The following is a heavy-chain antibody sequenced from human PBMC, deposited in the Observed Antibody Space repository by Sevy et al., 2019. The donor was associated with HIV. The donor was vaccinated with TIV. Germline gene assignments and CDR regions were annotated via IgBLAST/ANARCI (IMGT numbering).Heavy chain of an antibody. CDR3: ARSVLAVAGSYGMDV. CDR2: IASYGNDE. V-gene: IGHV3-30*04. D-gene: IGHD6-19*01. CDR1: GFTFSNYV. Sequence: LRLSCAASGFTFSNYVMHWVRQAPGKGLEWVTFIASYGNDEDYADSVKGRFTISRDNSKNTLYLQMNSLRPEDTAVYYCARSVLAVAGSYGMDVWGQGTTVTVSS. J-gene: IGHJ6*02.